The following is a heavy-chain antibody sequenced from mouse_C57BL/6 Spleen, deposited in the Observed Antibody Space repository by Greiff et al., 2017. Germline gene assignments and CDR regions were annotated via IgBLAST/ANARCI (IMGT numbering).Heavy chain of an antibody. CDR2: IHPNSGST. D-gene: IGHD2-3*01. Sequence: QVQLKQPGAELVKPGASVKLSCKASGYTFTSYWMHWVKQRPGQGLEWIGMIHPNSGSTNYNEKFKSKATLTVDKSSSTAYMQLSSLTSEDSAVYYCARDDGHGDYAMDYWGQGTSVTVSS. V-gene: IGHV1-64*01. CDR1: GYTFTSYW. J-gene: IGHJ4*01. CDR3: ARDDGHGDYAMDY.